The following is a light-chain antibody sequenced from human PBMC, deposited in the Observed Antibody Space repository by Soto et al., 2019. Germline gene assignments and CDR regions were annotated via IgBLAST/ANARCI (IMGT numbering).Light chain of an antibody. Sequence: DIQMTPSPSTLSASVGDRVTITCRASQSISSWLAWYQQKPGKAPKLLIYDASSLESGVPSRFSGSGSGTDFTLIISSLQPEDFATYYCQQSYTTPRTFGQGTRLEIK. CDR3: QQSYTTPRT. CDR2: DAS. CDR1: QSISSW. J-gene: IGKJ5*01. V-gene: IGKV1-39*01.